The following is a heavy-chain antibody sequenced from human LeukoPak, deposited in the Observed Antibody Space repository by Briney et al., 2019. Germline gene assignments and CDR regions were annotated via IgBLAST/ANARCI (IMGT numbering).Heavy chain of an antibody. CDR3: ARDHGSSWLYWYFDL. Sequence: ASVKVSCKASGGTFSSYAISWVRQAPGQGLEWMGGIIPIFGTANYAQKLQGRVTMTTDTSTSTAYMELRSLRSDDTAVYYCARDHGSSWLYWYFDLWGRGTLVTVSS. J-gene: IGHJ2*01. V-gene: IGHV1-69*05. D-gene: IGHD6-13*01. CDR1: GGTFSSYA. CDR2: IIPIFGTA.